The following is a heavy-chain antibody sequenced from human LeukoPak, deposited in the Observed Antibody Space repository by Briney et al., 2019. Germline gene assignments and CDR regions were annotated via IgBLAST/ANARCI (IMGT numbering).Heavy chain of an antibody. CDR3: AIPGDV. V-gene: IGHV3-53*01. D-gene: IGHD1-14*01. CDR2: IGDSGVNT. J-gene: IGHJ6*02. Sequence: GGSLRLSCAASGLTVSSNYMSWVRQAPGKGLEWVSSIGDSGVNTYYADSVKGRFTISRDNFKNTLYLQMNSLRAEDTAVYYCAIPGDVWGQGTTVTVSS. CDR1: GLTVSSNY.